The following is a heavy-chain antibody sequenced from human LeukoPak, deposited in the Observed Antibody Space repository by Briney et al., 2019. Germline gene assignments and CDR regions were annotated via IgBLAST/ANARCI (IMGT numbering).Heavy chain of an antibody. CDR1: GFAFNNYA. V-gene: IGHV3-23*01. CDR3: AKETSSSFDY. CDR2: ITGSGDNA. Sequence: GGSLRLSCAASGFAFNNYAMTWVRQAPGKELEWISAITGSGDNAYYADSVKGRLTISRDNSKNTLYLQMSSLRAEDTAVYYCAKETSSSFDYWGQGTLVTVSS. J-gene: IGHJ4*02. D-gene: IGHD6-6*01.